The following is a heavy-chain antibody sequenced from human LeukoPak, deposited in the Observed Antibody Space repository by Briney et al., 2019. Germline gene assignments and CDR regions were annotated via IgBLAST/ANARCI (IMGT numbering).Heavy chain of an antibody. V-gene: IGHV3-74*01. CDR1: GFTFSTYW. J-gene: IGHJ4*02. D-gene: IGHD6-13*01. CDR3: AREAYSSDWYGPDY. Sequence: GESLRLSCAASGFTFSTYWMHWVRQAPGKGLVWVSRTTSDGSVTIYGDGSGTTYADSVKGRFTISRDNAKNTLYLQMDSLRAEDTAVYYCAREAYSSDWYGPDYWGQGTLVTVSA. CDR2: TTSDGSVTIYGDGSGT.